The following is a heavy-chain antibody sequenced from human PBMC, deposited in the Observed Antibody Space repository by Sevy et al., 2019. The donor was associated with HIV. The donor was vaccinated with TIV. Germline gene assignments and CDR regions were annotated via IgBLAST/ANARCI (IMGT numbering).Heavy chain of an antibody. CDR3: AHKCRGGSCEPPYYFDY. J-gene: IGHJ4*02. CDR1: GFSLSTSGVG. CDR2: IYWVDDK. V-gene: IGHV2-5*02. D-gene: IGHD2-15*01. Sequence: SGPTLVKPTQTLTLTCTFSGFSLSTSGVGVGWIRQPPGKALEWLALIYWVDDKRYSPSLKSRLTITKDASKNQVVLTMTNMDPVDTAAYYCAHKCRGGSCEPPYYFDYWGQGTLVTVSS.